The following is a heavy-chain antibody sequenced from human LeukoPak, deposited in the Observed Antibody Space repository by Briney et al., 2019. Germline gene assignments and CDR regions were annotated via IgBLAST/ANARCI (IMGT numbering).Heavy chain of an antibody. V-gene: IGHV4-38-2*02. CDR2: IYHSGST. D-gene: IGHD3-10*01. CDR3: ARGTTMVRGVTRFDP. J-gene: IGHJ5*02. CDR1: GYSISSGYY. Sequence: PSETLSLTCTVSGYSISSGYYWGWIRQPPGKGLEWIGSIYHSGSTYYNPSLKSRVTISVDTSKNQFSLKLSSVTAADTAVYYCARGTTMVRGVTRFDPWGQGTLVTVSS.